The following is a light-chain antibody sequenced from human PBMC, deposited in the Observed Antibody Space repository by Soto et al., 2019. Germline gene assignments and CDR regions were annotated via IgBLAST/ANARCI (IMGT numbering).Light chain of an antibody. CDR1: QSVSSSY. J-gene: IGKJ1*01. V-gene: IGKV3-20*01. Sequence: EIVLTQSPGTLSLSPGERATLSCRASQSVSSSYSAWYQQKPGQAPRLLIYGASSRATGVPDRFSGSGSGTDFPLTISRLEPEDFEVYYCQQYDSSPKTFGQGTKVDIK. CDR3: QQYDSSPKT. CDR2: GAS.